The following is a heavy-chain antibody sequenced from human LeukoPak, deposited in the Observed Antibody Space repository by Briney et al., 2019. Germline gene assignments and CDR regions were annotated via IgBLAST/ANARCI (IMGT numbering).Heavy chain of an antibody. D-gene: IGHD2-2*01. CDR2: ISSSGSSI. CDR3: ARDPRCSSMSCYRSSFYGMDV. Sequence: GGSLRLSCAASGFTFSSYKMNWVRQAPGKGLEWFSYISSSGSSIYYADSVKGRFTISRDNAKNSLYLQMSSLRAEDTAVYYCARDPRCSSMSCYRSSFYGMDVWGQGTTVTVSS. CDR1: GFTFSSYK. J-gene: IGHJ6*02. V-gene: IGHV3-48*03.